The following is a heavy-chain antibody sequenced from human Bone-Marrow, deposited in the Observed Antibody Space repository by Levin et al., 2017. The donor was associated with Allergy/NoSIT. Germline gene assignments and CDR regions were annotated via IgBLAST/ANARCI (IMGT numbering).Heavy chain of an antibody. D-gene: IGHD2-21*02. J-gene: IGHJ4*02. Sequence: ASVKVSCKASGYIFTDYFMHWVRQAPGQGLEWMGIINVTSGTTTYAQRFQGRVTMTRDTSTNTVYMDLSSLKSEDTAVFYCARELPSPPSANYPDYCFDHWGQGTLVTVFS. CDR2: INVTSGTT. V-gene: IGHV1-46*01. CDR3: ARELPSPPSANYPDYCFDH. CDR1: GYIFTDYF.